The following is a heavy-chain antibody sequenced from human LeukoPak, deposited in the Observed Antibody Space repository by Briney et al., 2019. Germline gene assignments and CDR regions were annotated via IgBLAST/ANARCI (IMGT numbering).Heavy chain of an antibody. J-gene: IGHJ4*02. V-gene: IGHV3-30*02. CDR1: GFTFSSYG. D-gene: IGHD3-9*01. Sequence: GGSLRLSCAASGFTFSSYGMHWVRQAPGKGLEWGAFIRYDGSNKYYADSVKGRFTISRDNSKNTLYPQMNSLRAEDTAVYYCAKGRGHYDILTGYWGQGTLVTVSS. CDR3: AKGRGHYDILTGY. CDR2: IRYDGSNK.